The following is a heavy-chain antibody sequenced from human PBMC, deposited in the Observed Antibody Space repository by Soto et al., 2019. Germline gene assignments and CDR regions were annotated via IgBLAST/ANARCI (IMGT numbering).Heavy chain of an antibody. V-gene: IGHV2-5*02. D-gene: IGHD2-15*01. CDR2: TYWDDDK. Sequence: QITLKESGHTLVKPTQTLTLTCTFSGFSLSTTGVGVGWIRQPPGKALEWLALTYWDDDKRFSPSLKSRLTITKDTSKNPVVLTMTNMDPVDTATYYCARVVDATLLDYWGQGTLVTVSS. J-gene: IGHJ4*02. CDR3: ARVVDATLLDY. CDR1: GFSLSTTGVG.